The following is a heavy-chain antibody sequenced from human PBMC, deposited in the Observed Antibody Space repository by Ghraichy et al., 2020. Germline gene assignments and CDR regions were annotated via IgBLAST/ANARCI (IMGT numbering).Heavy chain of an antibody. D-gene: IGHD3-10*01. Sequence: GGSLRLSCAASGFTFSSYAMSWVRQAPGKGLEWVSAISGSGCSTYYADSVKGRFTISRDNSNNTLYLQMNSLRAEDTVVYYCAKPLHYGSGSYRTYYYYYGMDVWGQGTTVTVSS. CDR2: ISGSGCST. CDR1: GFTFSSYA. J-gene: IGHJ6*02. V-gene: IGHV3-23*01. CDR3: AKPLHYGSGSYRTYYYYYGMDV.